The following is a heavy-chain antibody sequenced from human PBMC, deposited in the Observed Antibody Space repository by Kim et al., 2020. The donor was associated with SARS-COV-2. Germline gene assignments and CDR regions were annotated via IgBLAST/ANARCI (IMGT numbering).Heavy chain of an antibody. CDR3: VRXRPGXXYP. Sequence: ASVKVSCKASGYTFTSYDINWVRQATGQGLEWMGWMNXNSGNTGYAQDFQGRVTMTRDTSRNTAYMELSSLTSEDTAVXYCVRXRPGXXYPXXPGTXGTV. J-gene: IGHJ5*02. V-gene: IGHV1-8*01. D-gene: IGHD3-10*01. CDR2: MNXNSGNT. CDR1: GYTFTSYD.